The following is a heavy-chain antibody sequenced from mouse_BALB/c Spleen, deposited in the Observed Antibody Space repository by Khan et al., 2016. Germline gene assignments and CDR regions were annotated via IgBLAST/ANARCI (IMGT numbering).Heavy chain of an antibody. J-gene: IGHJ2*01. CDR3: ARGNYYYDYDY. Sequence: QVQLQQSGAELARPGASVKLSCKASGYTFTTYWMPWVKQRPGQGLEWIGTIYPGDGDTRYTQKFKGKATLTADKSSSTAYMQLSSLASEDSAVYYCARGNYYYDYDYWGQGTTLTVSS. D-gene: IGHD2-4*01. CDR2: IYPGDGDT. CDR1: GYTFTTYW. V-gene: IGHV1-87*01.